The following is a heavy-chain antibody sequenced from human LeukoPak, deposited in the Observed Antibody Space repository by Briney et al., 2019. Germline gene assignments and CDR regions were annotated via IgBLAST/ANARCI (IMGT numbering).Heavy chain of an antibody. CDR3: ARDGLTYCYGSGSYPSPDY. CDR2: ISSSSSYI. Sequence: PGGSLRLSCAASGFTFSSYSMNWVRQAPGKVLEWVSSISSSSSYIYYADSVKGRFTISRDNAKNSLYLQMNSLRAEDTAVYYCARDGLTYCYGSGSYPSPDYWGQGTLVTVSS. D-gene: IGHD3-10*01. J-gene: IGHJ4*02. V-gene: IGHV3-21*01. CDR1: GFTFSSYS.